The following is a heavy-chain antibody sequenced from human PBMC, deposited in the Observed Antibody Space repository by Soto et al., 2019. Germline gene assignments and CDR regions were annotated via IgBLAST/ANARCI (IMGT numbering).Heavy chain of an antibody. CDR3: ARDQDSSSWYGNCYYYGMDV. CDR2: INAGNGNT. CDR1: GYTFTSYA. J-gene: IGHJ6*02. V-gene: IGHV1-3*01. D-gene: IGHD6-13*01. Sequence: ASVKVSCKASGYTFTSYAMHWVRQAPGQRLEWMGWINAGNGNTKYSQKFQGRVTITRDTSASTAYMELSSLRSEDTAVYYCARDQDSSSWYGNCYYYGMDVWGQGTTVTVSS.